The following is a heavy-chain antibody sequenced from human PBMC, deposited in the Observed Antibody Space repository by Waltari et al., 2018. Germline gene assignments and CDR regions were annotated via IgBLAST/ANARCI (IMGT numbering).Heavy chain of an antibody. CDR1: GCNFRKYC. J-gene: IGHJ6*03. CDR3: SKHQLLQAYYYSMDV. Sequence: EVQLVESGGELVQPGGSLRLSWSASGCNFRKYCMHWVRQAPGKGLEWVSSITSDGSGTYYADTVKGRFTTSRDNSNNTVFLQMNSLRVEDTALYYCSKHQLLQAYYYSMDVWGKGTTVTVSS. D-gene: IGHD2-2*01. V-gene: IGHV3-23*04. CDR2: ITSDGSGT.